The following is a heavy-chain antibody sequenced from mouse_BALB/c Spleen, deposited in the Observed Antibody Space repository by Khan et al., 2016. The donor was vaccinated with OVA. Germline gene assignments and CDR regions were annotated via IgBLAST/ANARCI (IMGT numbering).Heavy chain of an antibody. V-gene: IGHV1S132*01. D-gene: IGHD1-1*02. CDR1: GYTFTSYW. CDR3: ARDCLGSYEFVY. Sequence: QVQLQQSGAELVKPGASVKLSCKTSGYTFTSYWIQWVKQRPGQGLGWIGQIFPGTGNTYYNENFKGKATLTVATSSSTAYLQLSSLTSADSAGYDCARDCLGSYEFVYWGQGTLVTVSP. CDR2: IFPGTGNT. J-gene: IGHJ3*01.